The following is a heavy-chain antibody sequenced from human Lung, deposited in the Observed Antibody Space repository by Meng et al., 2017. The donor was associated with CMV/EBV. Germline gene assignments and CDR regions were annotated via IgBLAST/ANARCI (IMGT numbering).Heavy chain of an antibody. CDR1: GFTFSSYS. CDR2: ISSSSSYI. V-gene: IGHV3-21*01. D-gene: IGHD1-7*01. CDR3: ARDPPDWNYPRSYAFDI. J-gene: IGHJ3*02. Sequence: GESLKISCAASGFTFSSYSMNWVRQAPGKGLEWVSSISSSSSYIYYADSVKGRFTISRDNAKNSLYLQMNSLRAEDTAVYYCARDPPDWNYPRSYAFDIWGQGXVVTVSS.